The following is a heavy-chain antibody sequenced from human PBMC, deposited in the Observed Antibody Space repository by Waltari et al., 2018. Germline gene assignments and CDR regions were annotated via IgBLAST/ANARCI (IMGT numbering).Heavy chain of an antibody. CDR1: GDPVSGNYW. CDR2: VHHSGKT. J-gene: IGHJ4*02. D-gene: IGHD2-2*01. V-gene: IGHV4-4*02. Sequence: QVQLQESGQGLVKPSGTLSLTCAVSGDPVSGNYWWSWVRQSPEKGLEWIGQVHHSGKTHYNPSIQSRVTISVDSPKNQFSLTLKSVTAADTAVYYCAGDRAIGLFFDYWGRGTLVTVSS. CDR3: AGDRAIGLFFDY.